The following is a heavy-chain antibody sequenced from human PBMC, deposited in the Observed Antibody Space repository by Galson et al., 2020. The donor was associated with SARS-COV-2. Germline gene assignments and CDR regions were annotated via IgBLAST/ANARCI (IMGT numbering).Heavy chain of an antibody. CDR2: ISYDGSNK. CDR1: GFTFSSYG. Sequence: GGSLRLSCAASGFTFSSYGMHWVRQAPGKGLEWVAVISYDGSNKYYADSVQGRFTISRDNSKNTLYLQMNSLRAEDTAVYYCAKAYYYDSSGLGADYWGQGTLVTVSS. V-gene: IGHV3-30*18. D-gene: IGHD3-22*01. CDR3: AKAYYYDSSGLGADY. J-gene: IGHJ4*02.